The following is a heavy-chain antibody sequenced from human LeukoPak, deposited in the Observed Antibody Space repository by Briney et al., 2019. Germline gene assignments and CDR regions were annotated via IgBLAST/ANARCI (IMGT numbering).Heavy chain of an antibody. CDR1: GFTLSSSW. J-gene: IGHJ4*02. CDR2: IKNDGSDA. CDR3: ARPIVTTINSLDD. Sequence: PGGSLRLSCEASGFTLSSSWMHLVRQAPGKGLVWVSRIKNDGSDASYADSVKGRFTISRDNAKNTLYLQMNSLRAEDTAIYYCARPIVTTINSLDDWGQGTLVTVSS. V-gene: IGHV3-74*01. D-gene: IGHD5-12*01.